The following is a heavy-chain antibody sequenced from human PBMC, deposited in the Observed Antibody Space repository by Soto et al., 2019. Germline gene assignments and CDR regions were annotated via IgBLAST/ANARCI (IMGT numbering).Heavy chain of an antibody. CDR1: GYTFTSYD. J-gene: IGHJ4*02. D-gene: IGHD6-6*01. CDR3: ARGLSIATPSLFRSVRTSRALDY. CDR2: MNPNSGNT. V-gene: IGHV1-8*01. Sequence: QVQLVQSGAEVKKPGASVKVSCKASGYTFTSYDINWVRQATGQGLEWMGWMNPNSGNTGYAQKFQGRVTMTRNTSISTAYMELSSLRSEDTAVYYCARGLSIATPSLFRSVRTSRALDYWGPGTLVTVSS.